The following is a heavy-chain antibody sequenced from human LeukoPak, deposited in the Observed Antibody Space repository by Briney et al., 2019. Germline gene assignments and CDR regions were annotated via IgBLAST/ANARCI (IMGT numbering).Heavy chain of an antibody. CDR1: GFTFSAHG. J-gene: IGHJ6*02. D-gene: IGHD3-10*01. CDR3: TKDSSSGSSYYFHGMDV. V-gene: IGHV3-30*18. CDR2: ISYDGSNK. Sequence: GSLRLSCAASGFTFSAHGIHWVRQAPGKGLEWVAVISYDGSNKYYVDSVKGRFTISRDNSKNTLYLQMNSLRAEDTALYYCTKDSSSGSSYYFHGMDVWGQGTTVTVS.